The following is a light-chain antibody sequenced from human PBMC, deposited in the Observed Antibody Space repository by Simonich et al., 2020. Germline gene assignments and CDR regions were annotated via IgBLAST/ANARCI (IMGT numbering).Light chain of an antibody. CDR3: QQYYSTPYT. Sequence: DIVMTQSPDSLAVYLGERATINCKSSQSVLYSSNNKNYIAWYQQKPGQPPKLLIYWASTRESGVPDRFSGSGSGTDFTLTISSLQAEDVAVYYCQQYYSTPYTFGQGTKLEIK. CDR2: WAS. J-gene: IGKJ2*01. V-gene: IGKV4-1*01. CDR1: QSVLYSSNNKNY.